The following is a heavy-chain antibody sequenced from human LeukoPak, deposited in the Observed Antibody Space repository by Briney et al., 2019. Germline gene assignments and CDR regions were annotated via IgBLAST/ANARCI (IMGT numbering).Heavy chain of an antibody. CDR2: ISGDGKER. V-gene: IGHV3-23*01. J-gene: IGHJ2*01. CDR1: GFTFSSYG. D-gene: IGHD6-6*01. Sequence: GGSLRLSCAASGFTFSSYGMSWVRQAPGKGLQWVSAISGDGKERDYPDSVKGRFTISRDNSKNTLYLQMDSLRAEDTAVYYCAKDRISPRPLGYFDLWGRGTLVTVSS. CDR3: AKDRISPRPLGYFDL.